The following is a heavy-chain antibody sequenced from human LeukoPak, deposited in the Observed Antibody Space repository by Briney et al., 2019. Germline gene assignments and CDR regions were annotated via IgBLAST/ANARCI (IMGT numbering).Heavy chain of an antibody. Sequence: PGGSLRLSCAPSGFTFSSYAMSWVRQAPGKGLEWLAAINSGGDYTVYADSVKAQFTVSRDNSKNTLYLQMNSLTVEDTAMYYCARRGPGTHYVDFWGQGTLVTVSS. J-gene: IGHJ4*02. D-gene: IGHD1-26*01. CDR2: INSGGDYT. CDR1: GFTFSSYA. CDR3: ARRGPGTHYVDF. V-gene: IGHV3-23*01.